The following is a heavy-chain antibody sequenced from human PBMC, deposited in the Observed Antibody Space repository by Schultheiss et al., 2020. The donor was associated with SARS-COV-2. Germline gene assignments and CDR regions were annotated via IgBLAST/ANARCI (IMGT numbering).Heavy chain of an antibody. CDR3: ARDNAYYDFWSGYPNPQTYGMDV. J-gene: IGHJ6*02. Sequence: ASVKVSCKASGYTFTSYGISWVRQAPGQGLEWMGWISAYNGNTNYAQKLQGRVTMTTDTSTSTAYMELRSLRSDDTAVYYCARDNAYYDFWSGYPNPQTYGMDVWGQGTTVTVSS. CDR2: ISAYNGNT. CDR1: GYTFTSYG. V-gene: IGHV1-18*01. D-gene: IGHD3-3*01.